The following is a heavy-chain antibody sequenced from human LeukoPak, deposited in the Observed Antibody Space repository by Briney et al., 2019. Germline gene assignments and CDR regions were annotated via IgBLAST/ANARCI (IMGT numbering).Heavy chain of an antibody. CDR2: INPDGGNT. CDR1: GGTLSSYA. CDR3: ARALVNPTLDS. V-gene: IGHV1-46*01. J-gene: IGHJ5*01. D-gene: IGHD3-10*01. Sequence: GASVKVSCKASGGTLSSYALSWMRQAPGQGLEWVGQINPDGGNTRYAQRFHGRVILSTDMSTSTVYMEVSSLRSDDTAVYYCARALVNPTLDSWGQGTLVTVSS.